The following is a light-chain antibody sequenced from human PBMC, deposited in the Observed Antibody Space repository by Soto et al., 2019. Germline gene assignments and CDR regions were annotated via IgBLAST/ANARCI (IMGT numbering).Light chain of an antibody. CDR1: SSDVGGYNY. CDR3: SSYTSSSTLVV. V-gene: IGLV2-14*01. J-gene: IGLJ2*01. Sequence: QSALTQPASVSGSPGQSITISCTGTSSDVGGYNYVSWYQQHPGKAPKLMIYEVSNRPSGVSNRFSGSHSGNTASLTISGLQAEDEADYYCSSYTSSSTLVVFGGGTQLTVL. CDR2: EVS.